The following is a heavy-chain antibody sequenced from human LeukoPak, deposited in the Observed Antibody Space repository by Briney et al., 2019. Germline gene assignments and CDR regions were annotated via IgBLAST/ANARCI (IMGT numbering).Heavy chain of an antibody. CDR1: GFTFSDYY. Sequence: GGSLRLSCAASGFTFSDYYMGWIRQAPGKGLEWVSYISSTGSTIYYADSVRGQFTISRDNAKNSLYSQMNSLRVEDTAVYYCARLVRGIYDYFDYWGQGTLVTVSS. J-gene: IGHJ4*02. CDR3: ARLVRGIYDYFDY. CDR2: ISSTGSTI. V-gene: IGHV3-11*04. D-gene: IGHD3-10*01.